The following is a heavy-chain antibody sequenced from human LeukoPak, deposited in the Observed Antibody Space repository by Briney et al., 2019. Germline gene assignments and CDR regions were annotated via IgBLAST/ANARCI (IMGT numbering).Heavy chain of an antibody. CDR1: GYTFTSYA. Sequence: ASVKVSCKASGYTFTSYAMHWVRQAPGQRLEWMGWINAGNGNTKYSQKFQGRVTITRDTSASTAYMELSSLRSEDTAVYYCERTPAAMEYYFDYWGQGTLVTVSS. V-gene: IGHV1-3*01. D-gene: IGHD2-2*01. CDR3: ERTPAAMEYYFDY. CDR2: INAGNGNT. J-gene: IGHJ4*02.